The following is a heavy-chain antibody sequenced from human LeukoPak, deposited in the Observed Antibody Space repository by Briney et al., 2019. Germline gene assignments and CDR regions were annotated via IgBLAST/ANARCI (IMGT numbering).Heavy chain of an antibody. D-gene: IGHD3-16*01. V-gene: IGHV3-48*03. CDR1: GFIFSGYE. CDR2: ISGTGTTI. Sequence: PGGSLRLSCTPSGFIFSGYEMHWVRQAPGKGLEWISYISGTGTTISYADSVKGRFTISRDNANNSLYLQLNSLRAEDTALYYCVRSYGMDVWGQGTTVTVSS. CDR3: VRSYGMDV. J-gene: IGHJ6*02.